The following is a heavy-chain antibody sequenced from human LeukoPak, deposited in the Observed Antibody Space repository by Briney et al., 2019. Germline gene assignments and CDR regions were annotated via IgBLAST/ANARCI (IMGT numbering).Heavy chain of an antibody. D-gene: IGHD4-17*01. J-gene: IGHJ5*02. CDR3: ARWEGVTTNWFDP. V-gene: IGHV4-39*07. CDR2: IYYSGST. Sequence: SETLSLTCTVSGGSISSSSYYWGWIRQPPGKGLEWIGSIYYSGSTYYNPSLKSRVTISVDTSKNQFSLKLSSVTAADTAVYYCARWEGVTTNWFDPWGQGTLVTVSS. CDR1: GGSISSSSYY.